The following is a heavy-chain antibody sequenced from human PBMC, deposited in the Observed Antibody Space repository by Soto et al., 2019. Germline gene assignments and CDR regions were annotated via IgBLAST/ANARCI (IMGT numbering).Heavy chain of an antibody. V-gene: IGHV1-18*01. CDR2: ISALNGNT. CDR1: GYPFSSYG. Sequence: QVQLVQSGAEVKKPGASVKVSCKASGYPFSSYGISWVRQAPGQGLEWMGWISALNGNTYYAENLQGRVTMTTNTSTTKAYMELRSLRSDDTAVYYCAGDEVGATEFDYWGQGTLVTVSS. CDR3: AGDEVGATEFDY. D-gene: IGHD1-26*01. J-gene: IGHJ4*02.